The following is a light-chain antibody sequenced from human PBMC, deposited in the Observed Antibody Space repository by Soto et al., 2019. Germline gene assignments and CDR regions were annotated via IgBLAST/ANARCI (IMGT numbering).Light chain of an antibody. V-gene: IGLV3-21*04. CDR3: QVWDSSSDPDVV. CDR2: YDS. Sequence: SYELTQPPSVSGAPGKTARITCGGNNIGSKSVHWYQQKPGQAPVLVIYYDSDRPSGIPERFSGSNSGNTATLTISRVEAGDEADYYCQVWDSSSDPDVVFGGGTKVTVL. CDR1: NIGSKS. J-gene: IGLJ2*01.